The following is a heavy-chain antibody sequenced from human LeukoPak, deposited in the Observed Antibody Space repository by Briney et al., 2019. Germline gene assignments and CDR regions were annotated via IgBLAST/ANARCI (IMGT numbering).Heavy chain of an antibody. CDR3: ARGTGTAAFFFDY. Sequence: GGSLRLSCAASGFSFTSYSMNWVRQAPGKGLEWVSYINSGSSSMYYVASVKGRFTISRDTAKKSLYLQMNSLTADDTAVYYCARGTGTAAFFFDYWGQGTLVTVSS. CDR1: GFSFTSYS. J-gene: IGHJ4*02. V-gene: IGHV3-48*01. CDR2: INSGSSSM. D-gene: IGHD6-13*01.